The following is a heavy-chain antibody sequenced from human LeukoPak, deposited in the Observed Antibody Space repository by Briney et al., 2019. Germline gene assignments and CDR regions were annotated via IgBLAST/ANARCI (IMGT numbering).Heavy chain of an antibody. J-gene: IGHJ4*02. CDR1: GFAFSSYS. D-gene: IGHD3-22*01. Sequence: PGGSLRLSCAASGFAFSSYSMNWVRQAPGKGLEWVSYITSSSSAIYYADSVKGRFTISRDNAKNSLYLQMNSLQAEDTAVYYCARKSGSSGYPFDYWGQGTVVTVSS. V-gene: IGHV3-48*01. CDR3: ARKSGSSGYPFDY. CDR2: ITSSSSAI.